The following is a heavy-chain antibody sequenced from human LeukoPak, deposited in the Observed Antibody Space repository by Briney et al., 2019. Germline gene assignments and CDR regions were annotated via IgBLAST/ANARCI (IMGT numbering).Heavy chain of an antibody. CDR1: GFTFDDYA. J-gene: IGHJ3*02. CDR2: ISWNSGST. D-gene: IGHD1-26*01. Sequence: GGSLRLSCAASGFTFDDYAMHWVRQAPGKGLEWVSGISWNSGSTSYADSVKGRFTISRDNAKNTLYLQMNSLRAEDTAVYYCARVGTDGWELVRPRAFDIWGQGTMVTVSS. V-gene: IGHV3-9*01. CDR3: ARVGTDGWELVRPRAFDI.